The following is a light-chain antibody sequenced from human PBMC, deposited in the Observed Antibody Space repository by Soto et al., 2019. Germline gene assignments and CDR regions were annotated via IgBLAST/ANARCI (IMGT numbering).Light chain of an antibody. CDR1: QTVRNNY. V-gene: IGKV3D-20*02. Sequence: EFVLTQSPGTLSLSPGDRATLSCRASQTVRNNYLAWYQQKPGQAPRLLIYDASSRATGIPDRFSGSGSGTEFTPTISSLQSEDFAVYYCQQYNNWRTFGQGTKVDIK. J-gene: IGKJ1*01. CDR2: DAS. CDR3: QQYNNWRT.